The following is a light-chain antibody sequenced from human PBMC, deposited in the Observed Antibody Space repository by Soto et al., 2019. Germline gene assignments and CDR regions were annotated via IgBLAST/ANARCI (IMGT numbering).Light chain of an antibody. V-gene: IGKV1-39*01. CDR3: QQSYSTRLP. CDR1: QSISSY. Sequence: IRMTQSPSSLSASTGDRVTITCRASQSISSYLNWYQQKPGKAPKLLLYAASSLQSAVPPRFSGSGSGTDFTLTISSLQPEDFATYYCQQSYSTRLPFGGGTKADIK. CDR2: AAS. J-gene: IGKJ4*01.